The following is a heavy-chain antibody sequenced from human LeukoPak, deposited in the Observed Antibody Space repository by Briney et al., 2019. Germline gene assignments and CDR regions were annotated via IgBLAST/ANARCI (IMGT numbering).Heavy chain of an antibody. V-gene: IGHV1-18*01. D-gene: IGHD4-17*01. Sequence: GGSVKVSCKASGYTFTSYGISWVRQAPGQGLEWMGWISAYNGNTNYAQKLQGRVTMTTDTSTSTAYMELRSLRSDDTAVYYCARDRSSGDYGDPFHYYGMDVWGQGTTVTVSS. J-gene: IGHJ6*02. CDR3: ARDRSSGDYGDPFHYYGMDV. CDR2: ISAYNGNT. CDR1: GYTFTSYG.